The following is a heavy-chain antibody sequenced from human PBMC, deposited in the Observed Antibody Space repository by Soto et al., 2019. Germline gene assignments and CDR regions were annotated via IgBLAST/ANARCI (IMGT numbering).Heavy chain of an antibody. CDR3: ARDSVTHRGRGVAAAATFDY. Sequence: SETLSLTCTVSGGSVSSGSYYWSWIRQPPGKGLEWIGYIYYSGSTNYNPSLKSRVTISVDTSKNQFSLKLSSVTAADTAVYYCARDSVTHRGRGVAAAATFDYWGQGTLVTVSS. CDR2: IYYSGST. D-gene: IGHD6-13*01. J-gene: IGHJ4*02. V-gene: IGHV4-61*01. CDR1: GGSVSSGSYY.